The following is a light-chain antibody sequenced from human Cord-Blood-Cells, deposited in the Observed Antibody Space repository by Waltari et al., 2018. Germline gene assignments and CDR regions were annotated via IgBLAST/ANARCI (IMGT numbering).Light chain of an antibody. CDR3: CSYAGSSTWV. CDR1: SSDVGSYNL. J-gene: IGLJ3*02. Sequence: QSALTQPASVSGSPGQSITISCPGTSSDVGSYNLVSWYQQTPGKAPKLMIYEGSKRPSGVSNRFSGSKSGNTASLTISGLQAEDEADYYCCSYAGSSTWVFGGGTKLTVL. CDR2: EGS. V-gene: IGLV2-23*01.